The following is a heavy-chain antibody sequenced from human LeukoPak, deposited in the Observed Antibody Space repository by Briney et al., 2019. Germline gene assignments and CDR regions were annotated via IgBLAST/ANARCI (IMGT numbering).Heavy chain of an antibody. CDR1: GGSISSSAYH. Sequence: SETLSLTCTVSGGSISSSAYHWGWIRQPPGKGLEWIGSIYYSGSTYYNPSLKSRVTISVDTSKNQFSLKLSSVTAADTAVYYCAKILWFGNYYFDYWGQGTLVTVSS. V-gene: IGHV4-39*01. J-gene: IGHJ4*02. CDR3: AKILWFGNYYFDY. D-gene: IGHD3-10*01. CDR2: IYYSGST.